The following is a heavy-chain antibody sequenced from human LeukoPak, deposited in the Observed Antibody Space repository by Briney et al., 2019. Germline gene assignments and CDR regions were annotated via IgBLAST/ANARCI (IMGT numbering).Heavy chain of an antibody. Sequence: PSETLSLTCTVSGGSVSSDSYFWTWIRQPPGKGLEWIGYIYYSGSTNYNPSLKSRATISLDTSKSQISLKLSSVTAADTAVYYCARGQRRLQDYWGQGTLVTVSS. CDR1: GGSVSSDSYF. CDR2: IYYSGST. J-gene: IGHJ4*02. V-gene: IGHV4-61*01. CDR3: ARGQRRLQDY.